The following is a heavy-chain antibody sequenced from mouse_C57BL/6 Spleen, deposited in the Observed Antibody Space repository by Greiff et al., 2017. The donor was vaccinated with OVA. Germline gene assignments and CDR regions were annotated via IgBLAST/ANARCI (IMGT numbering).Heavy chain of an antibody. CDR3: VRGGNPFDY. CDR2: IRSKSNNYAT. V-gene: IGHV10-1*01. CDR1: GFSFNTYA. D-gene: IGHD1-1*02. Sequence: EVQRVESGGGLVQPKGSLKLSCAASGFSFNTYAMNWVRQAPGKGLEWVARIRSKSNNYATYYADSVKDRFTISRDDSESMLYLQMNNLKTEDTAMYYCVRGGNPFDYWGQGTTLTVSS. J-gene: IGHJ2*01.